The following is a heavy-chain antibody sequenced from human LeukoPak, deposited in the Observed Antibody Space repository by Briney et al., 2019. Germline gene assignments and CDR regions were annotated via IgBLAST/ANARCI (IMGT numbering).Heavy chain of an antibody. D-gene: IGHD1-26*01. CDR3: AKDSTWELQVSDY. CDR2: ISGSGGST. V-gene: IGHV3-23*01. J-gene: IGHJ4*02. Sequence: GGSLRHSCAASGFTFSSYAMSWVRQAPGKGLEWVSAISGSGGSTYYADSVKGRFTISRDNSKNTLYLQMNSLRAEDTAVYYCAKDSTWELQVSDYWGQGTLVTVSS. CDR1: GFTFSSYA.